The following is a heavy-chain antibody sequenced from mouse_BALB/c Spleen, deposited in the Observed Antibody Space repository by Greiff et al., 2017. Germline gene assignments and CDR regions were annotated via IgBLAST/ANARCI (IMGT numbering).Heavy chain of an antibody. J-gene: IGHJ2*01. V-gene: IGHV1-15*01. CDR1: GYTFTDYE. D-gene: IGHD1-2*01. Sequence: QVQLKQSGAELVRPGASVTLSCKASGYTFTDYEMHWVKQTPVHGLEWIGAIDPETGGTAYNQKFKGKATLTADKSSSTAYMELRSLTSEDSAVYYCTINYGYGDYWGQGTTLTVSS. CDR3: TINYGYGDY. CDR2: IDPETGGT.